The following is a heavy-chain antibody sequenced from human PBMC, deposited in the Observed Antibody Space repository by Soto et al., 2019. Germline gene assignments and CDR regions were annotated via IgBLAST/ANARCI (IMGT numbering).Heavy chain of an antibody. CDR1: GGSFSGDY. CDR2: INHSGST. Sequence: SETLSLTCAVYGGSFSGDYWSWVRQPPWKGLEWIGEINHSGSTNYNPSLKSRVTISVDTSKNQFSLKLSSVTAADTAVYYCASLRYSSSTKASAFDIWGQGTMVTVSS. D-gene: IGHD6-6*01. J-gene: IGHJ3*02. V-gene: IGHV4-34*01. CDR3: ASLRYSSSTKASAFDI.